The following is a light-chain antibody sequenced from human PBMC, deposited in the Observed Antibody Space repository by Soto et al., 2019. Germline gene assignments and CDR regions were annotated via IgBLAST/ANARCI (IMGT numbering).Light chain of an antibody. Sequence: QSALTQPPSASGSPGQSVTISCTGTRTDIGAYEFVSWYQHHPGKAPKLIIYEVVQRPSGVPDRFSGSKSSNTASLTVSGLQAADEADYYCKSYAGSNTYVFGTGTKVTVL. CDR3: KSYAGSNTYV. CDR1: RTDIGAYEF. CDR2: EVV. V-gene: IGLV2-8*01. J-gene: IGLJ1*01.